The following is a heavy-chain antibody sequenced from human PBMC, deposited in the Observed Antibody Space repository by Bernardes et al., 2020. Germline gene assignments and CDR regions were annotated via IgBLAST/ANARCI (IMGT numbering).Heavy chain of an antibody. Sequence: SETLSLTCAVSGGSISSSNWWSWVRQPPGKGLEWIGEIYHSGSTNYNPSLKSRVTISVDKSKNQFSLKLSSVTAADTAVYYCARGGKRHCTGGVCYSPYYYYGMDVWGKGTTVTVSS. V-gene: IGHV4-4*02. CDR2: IYHSGST. CDR3: ARGGKRHCTGGVCYSPYYYYGMDV. J-gene: IGHJ6*04. D-gene: IGHD2-8*02. CDR1: GGSISSSNW.